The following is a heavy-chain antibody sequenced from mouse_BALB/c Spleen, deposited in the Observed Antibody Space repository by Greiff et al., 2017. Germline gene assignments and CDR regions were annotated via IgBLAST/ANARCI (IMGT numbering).Heavy chain of an antibody. D-gene: IGHD2-10*02. J-gene: IGHJ4*01. CDR2: IWAGGST. V-gene: IGHV2-9*02. Sequence: VKLVESGPGLVAPSQSLSITCTVSGFSLTSYGVHWVRQPPGKGLEWLGVIWAGGSTNYNSALMSRLSISKDNSKSQVFLKMNSLQTDDTAMYYCARDEYGNDYAMDYWGQGTSVTVSS. CDR1: GFSLTSYG. CDR3: ARDEYGNDYAMDY.